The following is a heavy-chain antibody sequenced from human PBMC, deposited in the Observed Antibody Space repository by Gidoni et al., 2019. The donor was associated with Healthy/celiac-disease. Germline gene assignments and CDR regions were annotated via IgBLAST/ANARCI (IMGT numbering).Heavy chain of an antibody. CDR1: GFPFRSYA. Sequence: QVQLLESGGGVVQPGRSLILSCAASGFPFRSYAMHGVRQAPGKGLEWVAVISYDGSNKYYADSVKGRFTISRDNSKNTLYLQMNSRRAEDTAVYDACLGPSGWYVEYFQHWGQGTLVTVSS. D-gene: IGHD6-19*01. J-gene: IGHJ1*01. CDR3: CLGPSGWYVEYFQH. V-gene: IGHV3-30-3*01. CDR2: ISYDGSNK.